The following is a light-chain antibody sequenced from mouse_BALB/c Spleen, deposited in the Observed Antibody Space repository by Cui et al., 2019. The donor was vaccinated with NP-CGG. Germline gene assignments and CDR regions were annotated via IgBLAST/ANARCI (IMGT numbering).Light chain of an antibody. CDR1: TGAVTTSNY. Sequence: QAVVTQESALTTSPGETVTLTRRSSTGAVTTSNYANWVQENPDHLFTGLIGDTNNRAPGVPARFSGSLIGDKSALTITGAQTEDEAIYFCALWYSNHWVFGGGTKLTVL. CDR2: DTN. CDR3: ALWYSNHWV. J-gene: IGLJ1*01. V-gene: IGLV1*01.